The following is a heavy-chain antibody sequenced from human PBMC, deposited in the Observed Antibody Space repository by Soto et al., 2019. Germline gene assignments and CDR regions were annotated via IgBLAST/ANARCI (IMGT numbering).Heavy chain of an antibody. V-gene: IGHV3-33*06. CDR3: AKHQENSYGYYFDY. CDR1: GFTFSSYG. J-gene: IGHJ4*02. D-gene: IGHD1-7*01. CDR2: IWYDGSNK. Sequence: TGGSLRLSCAASGFTFSSYGMHWVRQAPGKGLEWVAVIWYDGSNKYYADSVKGRFTISRDNSKNTLYLQMNSLRAEDTAVYYCAKHQENSYGYYFDYWGQGTLVTVSS.